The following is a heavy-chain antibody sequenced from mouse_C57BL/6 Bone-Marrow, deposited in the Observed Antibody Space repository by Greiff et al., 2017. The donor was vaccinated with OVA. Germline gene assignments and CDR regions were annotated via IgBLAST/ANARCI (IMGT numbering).Heavy chain of an antibody. J-gene: IGHJ3*01. CDR1: GFTFSSYA. CDR2: ISDGGSYT. CDR3: AREGFYYGSSPFAY. V-gene: IGHV5-4*01. D-gene: IGHD1-1*01. Sequence: EVKLVESGGGLVKPGGSLKLSCAASGFTFSSYAMSWVRQTPEKRLEWVATISDGGSYTYYPDNVKGRFTISRDNAKNNLYLQMSHLKSEDTAMYYCAREGFYYGSSPFAYWGQGTLVTVSA.